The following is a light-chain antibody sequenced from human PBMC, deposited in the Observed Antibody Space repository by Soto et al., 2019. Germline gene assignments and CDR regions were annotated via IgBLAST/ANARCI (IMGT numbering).Light chain of an antibody. CDR2: DAS. Sequence: IQMTQSPSTLSASVGYRVTITCRASQSISLLLACYQQKSGKAPKFLIYDASSLESGVPSMFSVIGSGTDFTLTIRHLQPDDFATYYCQQYNTYPWTFGQGTKV. CDR3: QQYNTYPWT. J-gene: IGKJ1*01. CDR1: QSISLL. V-gene: IGKV1-5*01.